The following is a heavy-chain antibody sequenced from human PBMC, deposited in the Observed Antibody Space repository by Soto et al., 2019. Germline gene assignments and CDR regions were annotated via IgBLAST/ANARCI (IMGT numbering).Heavy chain of an antibody. CDR2: IIPIFGTA. V-gene: IGHV1-69*13. CDR1: SGTFISYS. D-gene: IGHD3-9*01. Sequence: SVKVSFKASSGTFISYSINWVRQAPGQGLEWMGGIIPIFGTANNAQKFQGRVTITADESATTVYMELSSLRSEDTAVYYCARAPNILTVKYYFDYWGQGTLVTVSS. J-gene: IGHJ4*02. CDR3: ARAPNILTVKYYFDY.